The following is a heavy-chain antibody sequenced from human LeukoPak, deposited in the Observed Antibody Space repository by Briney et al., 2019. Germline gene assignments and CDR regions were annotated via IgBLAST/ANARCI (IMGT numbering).Heavy chain of an antibody. CDR2: IKKDGSEK. V-gene: IGHV3-7*01. CDR1: GLTFSSYS. CDR3: ARDLYRIVVVPHYFDY. J-gene: IGHJ4*02. Sequence: GGSLRLSCAASGLTFSSYSMNWVRQAPGKGLEWVANIKKDGSEKYYVDSVKGRFTISRDNAKNSLYLQMNSLRAEDTAVYYCARDLYRIVVVPHYFDYWGQGTLVTVSS. D-gene: IGHD3-22*01.